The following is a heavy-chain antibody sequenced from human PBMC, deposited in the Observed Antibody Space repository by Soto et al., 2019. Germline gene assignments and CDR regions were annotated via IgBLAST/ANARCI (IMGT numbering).Heavy chain of an antibody. CDR3: ARDKHDWNYLIDY. CDR2: ISSNGGST. D-gene: IGHD1-7*01. Sequence: GGSLRLSCAASGFTFGSYAMHWVGQAPGKGLEYVSAISSNGGSTYYANSVKGRFTISRDNSKNTLYLQMGSLRAEDMAVYYCARDKHDWNYLIDYWGQRPLVTVSS. V-gene: IGHV3-64*01. J-gene: IGHJ4*02. CDR1: GFTFGSYA.